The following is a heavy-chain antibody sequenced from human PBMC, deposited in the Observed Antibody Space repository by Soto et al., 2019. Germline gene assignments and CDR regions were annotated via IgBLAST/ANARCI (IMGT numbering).Heavy chain of an antibody. Sequence: EVQLVESGGGLVQPGGSLRLSCAASGFTFSDHYMDWVRQAPGKGLEWVGRTRNKANSYTTEYAASVKGRFTISRDDSKNSLYLQMNSLKTEDTAVYYCARVDYGSGSYQDSWGQGTLVTVSS. CDR2: TRNKANSYTT. J-gene: IGHJ4*02. V-gene: IGHV3-72*01. CDR1: GFTFSDHY. CDR3: ARVDYGSGSYQDS. D-gene: IGHD3-10*01.